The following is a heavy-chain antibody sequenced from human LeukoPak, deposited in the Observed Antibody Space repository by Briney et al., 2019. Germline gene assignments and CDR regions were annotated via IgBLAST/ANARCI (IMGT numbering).Heavy chain of an antibody. CDR1: GFTFSNYW. V-gene: IGHV3-7*01. D-gene: IGHD5-24*01. CDR2: INQDGSEK. CDR3: ARDSRYNWDAFDI. Sequence: GGSLRLSCAASGFTFSNYWMSWVRQAPGKGLEWVANINQDGSEKYYVDSVRGRFAISRDNAKNSLYLQMNSLRAEDTAVYYCARDSRYNWDAFDIWGQGTMVTVSS. J-gene: IGHJ3*02.